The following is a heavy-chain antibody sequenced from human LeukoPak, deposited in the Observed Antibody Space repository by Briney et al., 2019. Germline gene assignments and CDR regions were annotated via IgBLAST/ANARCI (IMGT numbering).Heavy chain of an antibody. CDR2: IYHSGST. CDR3: ARSHSYYDRSGYSGIDY. J-gene: IGHJ4*02. CDR1: GGSISSYY. V-gene: IGHV4-59*01. D-gene: IGHD3-22*01. Sequence: SETLSLTCTVSGGSISSYYWSWIRQPPGKGLEWIGSIYHSGSTYYNPSLKSRVTISVDTSKNQFSLKLSSVTAADTAVYYCARSHSYYDRSGYSGIDYWGQGTLVTVSS.